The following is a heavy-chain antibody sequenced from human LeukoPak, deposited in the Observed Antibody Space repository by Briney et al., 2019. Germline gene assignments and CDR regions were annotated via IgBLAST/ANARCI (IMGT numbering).Heavy chain of an antibody. V-gene: IGHV4-34*01. CDR1: GGSFSGYY. CDR3: ARGKYSYGY. CDR2: INHSGST. J-gene: IGHJ4*02. D-gene: IGHD5-18*01. Sequence: SETLSLTCAGYGGSFSGYYWSWVRQPPGKGLEWIGEINHSGSTNYNPSLKRRVTISVDTSKNQFSLKLSSVTAADTAVYYCARGKYSYGYWGQGTLVTVSS.